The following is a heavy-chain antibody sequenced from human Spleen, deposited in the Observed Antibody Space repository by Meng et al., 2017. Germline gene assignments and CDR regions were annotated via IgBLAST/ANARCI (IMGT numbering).Heavy chain of an antibody. Sequence: GESLKISCAASGFTVSHNYMSWVRQAPGKGLEWVSVIYSGGNTYYADSVKGRFTVSRDNVKNTLFLQMNSLRGDDTALYYCARASSLVRGRQIDYWGQGTLVTVSS. CDR1: GFTVSHNY. CDR3: ARASSLVRGRQIDY. D-gene: IGHD3-10*01. CDR2: IYSGGNT. J-gene: IGHJ4*02. V-gene: IGHV3-66*01.